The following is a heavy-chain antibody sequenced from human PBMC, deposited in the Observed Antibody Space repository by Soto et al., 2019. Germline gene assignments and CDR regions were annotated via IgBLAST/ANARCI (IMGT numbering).Heavy chain of an antibody. V-gene: IGHV1-69*01. CDR1: GVTFNRQD. J-gene: IGHJ4*02. Sequence: QVHLVQSGAEVKKPGSSVKVSCKASGVTFNRQDMRWVRQAPGQGLEWMGGIIPMFGTPHYAEKFQDRVTITADESTGTAYLELSSLTSEDTAVYYCATSEGRDGYRFDYWGPETLVTVS. CDR2: IIPMFGTP. CDR3: ATSEGRDGYRFDY. D-gene: IGHD5-12*01.